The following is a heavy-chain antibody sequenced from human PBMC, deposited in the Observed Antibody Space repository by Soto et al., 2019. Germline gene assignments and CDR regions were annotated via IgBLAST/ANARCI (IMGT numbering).Heavy chain of an antibody. CDR3: ARDRPCGGVIAESGMDV. CDR2: IYYSGST. V-gene: IGHV4-59*01. D-gene: IGHD3-16*02. Sequence: SETLSLTCTVSGGSISSYYWSWIRQPPGKGLEWIGYIYYSGSTNYNPSLKSRVTISVDTSKNQFSLKLSSVTAADTAVYYCARDRPCGGVIAESGMDVWGKGTTVTVSS. CDR1: GGSISSYY. J-gene: IGHJ6*04.